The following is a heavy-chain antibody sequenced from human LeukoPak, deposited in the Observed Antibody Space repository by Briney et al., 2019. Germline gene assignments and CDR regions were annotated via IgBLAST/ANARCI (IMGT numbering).Heavy chain of an antibody. V-gene: IGHV3-15*01. CDR2: VRTTAEGETT. CDR3: TAGLGKTDDDS. Sequence: GGSLRLSCEGSGFNFNDAWMSWIRQAPGKGLEWVGRVRTTAEGETTDYAAPVRGGFIISRDDSKNMVFLQMNRLETEDTAIYYCTAGLGKTDDDSWGQGTLVTVSS. CDR1: GFNFNDAW. D-gene: IGHD4-11*01. J-gene: IGHJ4*02.